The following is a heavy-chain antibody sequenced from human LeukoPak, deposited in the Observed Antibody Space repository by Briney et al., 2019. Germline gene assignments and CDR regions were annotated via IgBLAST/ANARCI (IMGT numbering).Heavy chain of an antibody. J-gene: IGHJ4*02. CDR1: GGSISSSSYY. Sequence: PSETLSLTCTVSGGSISSSSYYWGWIRQPPGKGLEWIGSIYYSGSTYYNPSLKSRVTISVDTSKNQFSLKLSSVTAADTAVYYCAREGVPGDPQTNFDYWGQGTLVTVSS. CDR2: IYYSGST. V-gene: IGHV4-39*07. CDR3: AREGVPGDPQTNFDY. D-gene: IGHD2-2*01.